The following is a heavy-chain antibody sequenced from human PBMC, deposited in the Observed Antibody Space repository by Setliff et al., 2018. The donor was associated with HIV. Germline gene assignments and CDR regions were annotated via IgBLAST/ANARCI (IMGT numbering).Heavy chain of an antibody. D-gene: IGHD5-18*01. J-gene: IGHJ3*02. CDR1: GFTFSFYT. CDR3: ARDQLWSKATFDI. V-gene: IGHV3-48*04. Sequence: PGGSLRLSCAASGFTFSFYTMNWVRQAPGKGLEWVSYISSSSSTIYYADSVRGRFTISRDNAKSSLYLQMNSLRVEDTAVYYCARDQLWSKATFDIWGQGTMVTVSS. CDR2: ISSSSSTI.